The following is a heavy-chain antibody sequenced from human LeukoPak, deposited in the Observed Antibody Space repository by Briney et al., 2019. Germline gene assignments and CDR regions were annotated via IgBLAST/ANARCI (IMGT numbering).Heavy chain of an antibody. Sequence: ASVKVSCKASGYTFTGYYMHWVRQAPGQGLEWMGWINPNSGGTNYAQKFQGRVTMTRDTSISAAYMEPSRLRSDDTAVYYCAREDFGVVHAGWFDPWGQGTLVTVSS. CDR2: INPNSGGT. V-gene: IGHV1-2*02. J-gene: IGHJ5*02. D-gene: IGHD3-3*01. CDR1: GYTFTGYY. CDR3: AREDFGVVHAGWFDP.